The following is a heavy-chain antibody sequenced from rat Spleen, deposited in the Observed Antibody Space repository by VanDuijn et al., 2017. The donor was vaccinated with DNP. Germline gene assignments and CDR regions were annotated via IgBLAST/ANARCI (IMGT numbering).Heavy chain of an antibody. D-gene: IGHD1-6*01. J-gene: IGHJ2*01. V-gene: IGHV5-7*01. CDR1: GFTFSDYA. CDR3: ATPAHYGYKGDY. CDR2: ITSDGSST. Sequence: EVQLVESGGGLVQPGRSLKLSCAASGFTFSDYAMAWVRQSPQKGLEWVATITSDGSSTYYRVSVNGRFTISRENAKRTLYLPMDGLRSEDTATYYCATPAHYGYKGDYWGQGVLVTVSS.